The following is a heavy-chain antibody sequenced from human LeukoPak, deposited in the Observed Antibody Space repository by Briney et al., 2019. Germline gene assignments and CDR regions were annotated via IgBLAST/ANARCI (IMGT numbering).Heavy chain of an antibody. CDR3: ARQGEGYYYDSSGYSNFDY. CDR1: GYSFTSYW. D-gene: IGHD3-22*01. CDR2: IYPGESDT. V-gene: IGHV5-51*01. Sequence: GESLKISCKGSGYSFTSYWIGWVRQLPGEGVEGMGIIYPGESDTRYSPSFQGQVTISADKSISTAYLQWSSLKASDTAMHYCARQGEGYYYDSSGYSNFDYWGQGTLVTVSS. J-gene: IGHJ4*02.